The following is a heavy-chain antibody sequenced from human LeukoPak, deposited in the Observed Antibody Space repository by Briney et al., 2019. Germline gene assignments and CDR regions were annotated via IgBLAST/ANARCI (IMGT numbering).Heavy chain of an antibody. V-gene: IGHV3-9*01. D-gene: IGHD2-21*01. J-gene: IGHJ6*04. CDR1: GFTFDDYG. CDR2: ISWNSGTI. Sequence: PGRSLRLSCAASGFTFDDYGMHWVRQAPGKGLEWVSGISWNSGTIDYADSVKGRFTISRDNAKNSLYLQMNSLRTEDTALYYCAKVSDIVVLKGPMDVWGKGTTVTVCS. CDR3: AKVSDIVVLKGPMDV.